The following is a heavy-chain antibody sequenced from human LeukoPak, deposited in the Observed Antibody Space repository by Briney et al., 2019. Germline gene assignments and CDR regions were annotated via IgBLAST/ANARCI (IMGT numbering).Heavy chain of an antibody. CDR3: ARLRDPRLKDWSNDY. CDR2: IYPGDSDT. V-gene: IGHV5-51*01. Sequence: GESLKISCKGSGYSFTSYWIGWVRQMPGKGLEWMGIIYPGDSDTRYSPSFQGQVTISADKSISTAYLQWSSLKASDTAMYYCARLRDPRLKDWSNDYWGQGTLVTVSS. D-gene: IGHD3-9*01. J-gene: IGHJ4*02. CDR1: GYSFTSYW.